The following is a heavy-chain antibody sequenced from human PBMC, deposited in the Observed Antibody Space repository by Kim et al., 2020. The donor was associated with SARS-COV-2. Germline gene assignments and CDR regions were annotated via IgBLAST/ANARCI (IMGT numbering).Heavy chain of an antibody. D-gene: IGHD3-10*01. CDR3: AKGSGSGSYGSYYYYGMDV. Sequence: RFTISRDNSKNTLYLQMNSLRAEDTAVYYCAKGSGSGSYGSYYYYGMDVWGQGTTVTVSS. V-gene: IGHV3-23*01. J-gene: IGHJ6*02.